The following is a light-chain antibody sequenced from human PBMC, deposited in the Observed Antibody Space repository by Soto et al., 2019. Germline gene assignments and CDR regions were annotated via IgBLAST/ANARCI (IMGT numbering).Light chain of an antibody. CDR2: DVS. CDR3: NSYTSNSTSVV. J-gene: IGLJ2*01. CDR1: SSDVGAFNY. Sequence: QSALTQPASVSGSPGQAITISCSGTSSDVGAFNYVSWYQQHPGKAPKLMIYDVSNRPSGVSNRFSGSKSGNTASLTISGLRAEDEADYYCNSYTSNSTSVVFGGGTKLTVL. V-gene: IGLV2-14*03.